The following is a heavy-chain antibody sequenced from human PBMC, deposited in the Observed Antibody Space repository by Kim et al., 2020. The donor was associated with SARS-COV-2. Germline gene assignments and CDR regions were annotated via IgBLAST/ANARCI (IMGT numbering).Heavy chain of an antibody. CDR3: ARAPSDDFWSGYCDY. V-gene: IGHV1-46*01. J-gene: IGHJ4*02. Sequence: QKFQGRVTMTRDTSTSTVYMELSSLRSEDTAVYYCARAPSDDFWSGYCDYWGQGTLVTVSS. D-gene: IGHD3-3*01.